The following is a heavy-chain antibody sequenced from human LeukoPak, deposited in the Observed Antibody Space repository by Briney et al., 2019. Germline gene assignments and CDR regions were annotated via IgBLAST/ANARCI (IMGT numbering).Heavy chain of an antibody. CDR3: ARGHYDILTGYFLYAQNKELNWFDP. Sequence: GASVKVSCKASGYTFTSYDINWVRQATGQGLEWMGWMNPNSGNTGYAQKFQGRVTMTRNTSISTAYMELSSLRSEDTAVYYCARGHYDILTGYFLYAQNKELNWFDPWGQGTLVTVSS. J-gene: IGHJ5*02. D-gene: IGHD3-9*01. V-gene: IGHV1-8*01. CDR1: GYTFTSYD. CDR2: MNPNSGNT.